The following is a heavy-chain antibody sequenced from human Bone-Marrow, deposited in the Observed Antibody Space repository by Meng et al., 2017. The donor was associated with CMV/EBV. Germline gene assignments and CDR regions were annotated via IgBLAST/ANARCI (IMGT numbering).Heavy chain of an antibody. D-gene: IGHD3-16*01. Sequence: GESLKISCAASGFTFSSYSMNWVRQAPGKGLEWVSLISSTSNYIYYADSVKGRFTISRDNAKNSLYLQRNSLRAEDTAVYHCARVGGRDPLDYWGQGSLVTVSS. CDR3: ARVGGRDPLDY. V-gene: IGHV3-21*01. CDR2: ISSTSNYI. J-gene: IGHJ4*02. CDR1: GFTFSSYS.